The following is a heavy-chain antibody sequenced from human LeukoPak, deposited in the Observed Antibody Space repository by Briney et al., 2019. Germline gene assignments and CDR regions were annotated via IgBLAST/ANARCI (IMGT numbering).Heavy chain of an antibody. CDR2: IWYDGSNK. V-gene: IGHV3-33*01. Sequence: GGSLRLSCEASGFTFSSYGMHWVRQAPGKGLEWVAVIWYDGSNKYYADSVKGRFTISRDNSKNTLYLQMNNLRAGDTAVYYCARLGAAWSLDYWGQGTLVTVSS. J-gene: IGHJ4*02. CDR1: GFTFSSYG. CDR3: ARLGAAWSLDY. D-gene: IGHD1-26*01.